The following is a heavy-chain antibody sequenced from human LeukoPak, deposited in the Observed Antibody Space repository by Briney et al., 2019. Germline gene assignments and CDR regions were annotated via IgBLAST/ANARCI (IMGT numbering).Heavy chain of an antibody. J-gene: IGHJ4*02. CDR3: ARAPIAAGGTENFDY. D-gene: IGHD6-13*01. V-gene: IGHV4-59*01. CDR1: GGSISSYY. CDR2: IYYSGST. Sequence: PSETLSLTCTVSGGSISSYYWSWIRQPPGKGLEWIGYIYYSGSTNYNPSLKSRVTISVDTSKNQFSLKLSSVTAADTAVYYCARAPIAAGGTENFDYWGQGTLVTVSS.